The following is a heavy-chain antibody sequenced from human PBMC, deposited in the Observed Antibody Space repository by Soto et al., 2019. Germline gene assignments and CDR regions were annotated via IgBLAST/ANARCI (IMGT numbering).Heavy chain of an antibody. V-gene: IGHV1-46*01. CDR3: ARLPSRHWVDY. CDR1: GYTITSYY. Sequence: GASVKVSCKASGYTITSYYMHWVRQAPGQGLEWMGIINPSSSATRYSQKFQGRVTMTRDVSTSTVYMEMSGLRSEDTAVYYCARLPSRHWVDYWGQGTLVTVSS. J-gene: IGHJ4*02. CDR2: INPSSSAT. D-gene: IGHD3-16*01.